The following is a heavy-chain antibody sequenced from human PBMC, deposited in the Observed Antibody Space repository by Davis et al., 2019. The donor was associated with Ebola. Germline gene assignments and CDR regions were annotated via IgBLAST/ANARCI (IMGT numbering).Heavy chain of an antibody. CDR2: LYSGGTT. V-gene: IGHV3-53*01. CDR3: ARDFSPDSSGSGY. Sequence: PGESLRLSCAASGFSFNTYGMHWVRQAPGKGLEWVSVLYSGGTTYYADSVKGRFTISRDNSKNTLYLQMNSLRAEDTAVYYCARDFSPDSSGSGYWGQGTLVTVSS. CDR1: GFSFNTYG. J-gene: IGHJ4*02. D-gene: IGHD3-22*01.